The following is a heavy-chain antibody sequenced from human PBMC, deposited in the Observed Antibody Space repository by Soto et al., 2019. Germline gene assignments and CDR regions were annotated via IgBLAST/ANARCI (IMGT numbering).Heavy chain of an antibody. Sequence: QVHLVESGGGLVQTGGSLRLSCAAYDFTFSDYSMSWIRQAPGKGLELVSYISNSGRDTYSTDSVKGRFTVSRDNAIYSLFLHMNSLTTDDTAVYYCARERDSGYVLDYWGQGTLVTVSS. J-gene: IGHJ4*02. CDR1: DFTFSDYS. CDR3: ARERDSGYVLDY. D-gene: IGHD5-12*01. V-gene: IGHV3-11*01. CDR2: ISNSGRDT.